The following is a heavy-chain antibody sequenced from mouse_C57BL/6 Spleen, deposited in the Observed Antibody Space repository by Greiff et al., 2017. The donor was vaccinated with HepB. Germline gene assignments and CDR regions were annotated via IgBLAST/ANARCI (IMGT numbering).Heavy chain of an antibody. V-gene: IGHV5-12*01. Sequence: EVKVVESGGGLVQPGGSLKLSCAASGFTFSDYYMYWVRQTPEKRLEWVAYISNGGGSTYYPDTVKGRFTISRDNAKNTLYLQMSRLKSEDTAMYYCARVGSSGYGYFDYWGQGTTLTVAS. D-gene: IGHD3-2*02. CDR1: GFTFSDYY. CDR3: ARVGSSGYGYFDY. J-gene: IGHJ2*01. CDR2: ISNGGGST.